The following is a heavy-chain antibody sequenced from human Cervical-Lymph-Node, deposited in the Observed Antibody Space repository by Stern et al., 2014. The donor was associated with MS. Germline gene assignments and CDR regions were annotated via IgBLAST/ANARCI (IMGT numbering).Heavy chain of an antibody. CDR2: LNPNSYDP. CDR3: AREATRIIVGIDY. V-gene: IGHV1-2*06. CDR1: GYAFTGFF. D-gene: IGHD2/OR15-2a*01. J-gene: IGHJ4*02. Sequence: VQLVESGAKMKKPGSSVKVSCKASGYAFTGFFRHWVRQVPGQGLEWMGRLNPNSYDPTYAQTFQDRVTLTRDTSIITAYLELSRLTSADTAVYYCAREATRIIVGIDYWGQGTQVTVSS.